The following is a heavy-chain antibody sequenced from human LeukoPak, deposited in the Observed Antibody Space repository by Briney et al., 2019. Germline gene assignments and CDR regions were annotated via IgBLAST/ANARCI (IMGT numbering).Heavy chain of an antibody. V-gene: IGHV3-48*03. Sequence: GGSLRLSCAASGFTFSSFEMNWVRQAPGKGLEWVSYIGTRGSTINYADSVQGRFTISRDNAKNSLYLEMNSLRAEDTAVYYCARDHHGDSSGYYFDYWGQGTLVTVSS. CDR2: IGTRGSTI. CDR1: GFTFSSFE. D-gene: IGHD4-17*01. J-gene: IGHJ4*02. CDR3: ARDHHGDSSGYYFDY.